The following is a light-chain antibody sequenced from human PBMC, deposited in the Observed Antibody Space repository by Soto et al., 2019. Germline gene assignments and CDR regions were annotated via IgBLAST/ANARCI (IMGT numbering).Light chain of an antibody. V-gene: IGLV2-11*01. Sequence: QSVLTQPRSVSGSPGQSVTISCTGTSSDVGGYNYVSWYQEHPGKAPKLMIYDVSKRPSGVPDRFSGSKSANTASLTISGLQTEDEADYYCCSYAGSNTYVFGTGTKLTV. CDR2: DVS. CDR3: CSYAGSNTYV. J-gene: IGLJ1*01. CDR1: SSDVGGYNY.